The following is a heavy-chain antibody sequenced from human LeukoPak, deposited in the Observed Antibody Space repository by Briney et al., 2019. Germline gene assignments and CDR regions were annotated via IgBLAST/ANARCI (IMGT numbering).Heavy chain of an antibody. CDR3: ARDRIGGLDY. CDR1: EFTFSSYW. Sequence: GGSLRPSCEDSEFTFSSYWMSWVRQAPGKGLEWVANINQGGSDKYYVDSVKGRFTISRDNAKKSLYLQLSSLRAEDTAVYYCARDRIGGLDYWGQGTRVTVSS. D-gene: IGHD3-16*01. J-gene: IGHJ4*02. V-gene: IGHV3-7*01. CDR2: INQGGSDK.